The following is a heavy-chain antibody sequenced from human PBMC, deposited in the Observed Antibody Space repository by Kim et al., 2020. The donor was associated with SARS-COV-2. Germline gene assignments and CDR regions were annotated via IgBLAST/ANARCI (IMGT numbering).Heavy chain of an antibody. Sequence: GGSLRLSCAASGFTVSSNYMSWVRQAPGKGLEWVSVIYSGGSTYYADSVKGRFTISRDNSKNTLSLQMNSLRAEDTAVYYCARFLGTYDDYGYNYHYYGMDVWGQGTTVPVSS. D-gene: IGHD3-16*01. J-gene: IGHJ6*02. V-gene: IGHV3-53*01. CDR2: IYSGGST. CDR3: ARFLGTYDDYGYNYHYYGMDV. CDR1: GFTVSSNY.